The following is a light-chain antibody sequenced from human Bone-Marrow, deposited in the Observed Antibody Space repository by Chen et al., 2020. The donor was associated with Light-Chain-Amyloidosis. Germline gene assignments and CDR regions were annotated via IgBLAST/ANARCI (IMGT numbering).Light chain of an antibody. Sequence: QSALRQPASVSGSPGQSITITCTGTSSDVGGDNDVSWYQQHPDKAPKLMIYEVTNRPSWVPVPFSGSETDNTASLTISGLQDEDEADYFCSSYTITNTLVFGSGTRVTVL. V-gene: IGLV2-14*01. CDR2: EVT. CDR3: SSYTITNTLV. J-gene: IGLJ1*01. CDR1: SSDVGGDND.